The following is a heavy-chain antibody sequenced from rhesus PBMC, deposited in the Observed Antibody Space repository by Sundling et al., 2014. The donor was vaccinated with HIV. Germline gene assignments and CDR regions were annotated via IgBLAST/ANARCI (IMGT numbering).Heavy chain of an antibody. CDR1: GYTFTSHG. J-gene: IGHJ6*01. V-gene: IGHV7-114*01. Sequence: QVQLVQSGAEVKQPGASVKVSCKTSGYTFTSHGINWVRQAHGQRLEWMGWINTETGNPTYAQGFKERFTFSMDTSINTAYLQISSLKSEDTAIYYCARYNWDHFGLDSWGQGSVVTVSS. CDR3: ARYNWDHFGLDS. D-gene: IGHD1-26*01. CDR2: INTETGNP.